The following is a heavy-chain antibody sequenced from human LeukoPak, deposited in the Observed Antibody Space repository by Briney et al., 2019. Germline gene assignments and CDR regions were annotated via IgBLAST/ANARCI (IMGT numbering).Heavy chain of an antibody. D-gene: IGHD1-1*01. CDR1: GFTLSSYS. CDR3: ASNGYLERRDFDY. J-gene: IGHJ4*02. Sequence: GGSLRLSCAASGFTLSSYSMNWVRQAPGKGLEWVSSISSSSSYIYYADSVKGRFTISRDNAKNSLYLQMSSLRAEDTAVYYCASNGYLERRDFDYWGQGALVTVSS. V-gene: IGHV3-21*01. CDR2: ISSSSSYI.